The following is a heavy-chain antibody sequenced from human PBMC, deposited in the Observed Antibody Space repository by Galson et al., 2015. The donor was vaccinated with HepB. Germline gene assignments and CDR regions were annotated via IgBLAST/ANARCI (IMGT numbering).Heavy chain of an antibody. CDR1: GFDYSDSA. CDR2: IGGYKPGT. J-gene: IGHJ4*02. Sequence: SLRLSCAASGFDYSDSAMSWVRQAPGKGLEWVSGIGGYKPGTYYADSVRGRFAISRDNSRNTVFLQMNNLRVEDTALYYCVKDLSSGWSTTNGFDYWGQGTLVTVSS. V-gene: IGHV3-23*01. CDR3: VKDLSSGWSTTNGFDY. D-gene: IGHD6-19*01.